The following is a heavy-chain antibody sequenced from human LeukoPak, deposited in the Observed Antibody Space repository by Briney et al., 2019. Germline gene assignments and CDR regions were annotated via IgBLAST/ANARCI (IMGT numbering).Heavy chain of an antibody. J-gene: IGHJ4*02. CDR2: ISAYNGNT. Sequence: ASVKVSCKASGYTFTSYGISWVRQAPGQGLEWMGWISAYNGNTNYAQKLQGRVTMTTDTSTSTAYMELRSLRSEDTAVYYCARVGGQWLGRNYFDYWGQGTLVTVSS. D-gene: IGHD6-19*01. V-gene: IGHV1-18*01. CDR1: GYTFTSYG. CDR3: ARVGGQWLGRNYFDY.